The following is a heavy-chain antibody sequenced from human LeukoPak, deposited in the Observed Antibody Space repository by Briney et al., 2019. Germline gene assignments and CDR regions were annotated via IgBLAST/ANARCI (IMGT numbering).Heavy chain of an antibody. Sequence: GGSLRLSCAASGFTFSSYGMHWVRQAPGKGLEGVAFIRYDGSNKYYADSVKGRFTISRDNSKNTLYLQMNSLRAEDTAVYYCAKEQYDSSGTDAFDIWGQGTMVTVSS. J-gene: IGHJ3*02. V-gene: IGHV3-30*02. CDR1: GFTFSSYG. D-gene: IGHD3-22*01. CDR3: AKEQYDSSGTDAFDI. CDR2: IRYDGSNK.